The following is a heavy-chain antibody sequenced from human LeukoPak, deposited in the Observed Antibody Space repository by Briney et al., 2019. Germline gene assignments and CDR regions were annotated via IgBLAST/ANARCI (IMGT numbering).Heavy chain of an antibody. CDR2: IYSGGST. CDR1: GFTVSRNY. J-gene: IGHJ3*02. Sequence: GGSLRLSCPASGFTVSRNYMSWVRQAPGKGLEWVSEIYSGGSTYYAASVKGRFSISRDNSKNTVYLQMNSLRVEDTAVYYCARELREHGVFDIWGQGIMVTVSS. D-gene: IGHD1-26*01. V-gene: IGHV3-53*01. CDR3: ARELREHGVFDI.